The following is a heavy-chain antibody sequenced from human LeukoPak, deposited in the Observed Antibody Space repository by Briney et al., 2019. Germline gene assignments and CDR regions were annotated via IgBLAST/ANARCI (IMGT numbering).Heavy chain of an antibody. CDR3: ARHTGWAFQI. CDR2: IDPSESYT. V-gene: IGHV5-10-1*01. CDR1: GYSFTSYW. J-gene: IGHJ3*02. D-gene: IGHD1-14*01. Sequence: GESLRISCKGSGYSFTSYWISWVRQMSGKGLEWMGEIDPSESYTNYSPSLQGHVTISTDKSINTAYLQWSSLKASDTAMYYCARHTGWAFQIWGQGTMVTVSS.